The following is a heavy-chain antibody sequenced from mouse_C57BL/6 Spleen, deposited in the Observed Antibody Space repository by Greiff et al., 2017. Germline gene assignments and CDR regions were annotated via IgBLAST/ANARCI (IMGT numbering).Heavy chain of an antibody. Sequence: QVQLQQSGAELVKPGASVKMSCKASDYTFTSYWITWVKQRPGQGLEWIGDIYPGSGSTNYNEKFKSKATLTVDTSSSTAYMQLSSLTSEDSAVYYCARETYYGSSYPWFAYWGQGTLVTVSA. V-gene: IGHV1-55*01. D-gene: IGHD1-1*01. J-gene: IGHJ3*01. CDR2: IYPGSGST. CDR3: ARETYYGSSYPWFAY. CDR1: DYTFTSYW.